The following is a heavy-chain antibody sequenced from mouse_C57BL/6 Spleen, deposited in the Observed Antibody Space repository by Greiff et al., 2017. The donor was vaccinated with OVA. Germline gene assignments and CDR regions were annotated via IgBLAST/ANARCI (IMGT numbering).Heavy chain of an antibody. J-gene: IGHJ4*01. CDR3: ARHGYYAMDY. V-gene: IGHV1-26*01. CDR2: INPNNGGT. Sequence: VQLQQSGPELVKPGASVKISCKASGYTFTDYYMNWVKQSHGKSLEWIGDINPNNGGTSYNQKFKGKATLTVDKSSSTAYMELRSLTSEDAAVYYCARHGYYAMDYWGKGTSATVPP. CDR1: GYTFTDYY.